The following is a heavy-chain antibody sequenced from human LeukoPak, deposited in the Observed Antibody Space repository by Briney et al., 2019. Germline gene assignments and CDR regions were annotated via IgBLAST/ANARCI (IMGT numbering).Heavy chain of an antibody. D-gene: IGHD4-23*01. CDR3: ARNYGGYSH. Sequence: GGSLRLSCAASGITFDDYGMSWVRQAPGKGLEWVANIQQDGSEQYYVDSVKGRFTISRDNAKNSLYLQMNSLRAEDTALYYCARNYGGYSHWGQGTLVTVSS. J-gene: IGHJ4*02. CDR1: GITFDDYG. V-gene: IGHV3-7*02. CDR2: IQQDGSEQ.